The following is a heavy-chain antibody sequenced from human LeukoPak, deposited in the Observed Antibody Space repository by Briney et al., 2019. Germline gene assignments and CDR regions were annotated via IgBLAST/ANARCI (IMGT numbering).Heavy chain of an antibody. D-gene: IGHD6-13*01. CDR3: ARVASSSWFDAFDI. J-gene: IGHJ3*02. V-gene: IGHV1-2*02. CDR1: GYTFTGYY. CDR2: INPNSGGP. Sequence: ASVKVSCKASGYTFTGYYMHWVRQAPGQGLEWMGWINPNSGGPNYAQKFQGRVTMTRETSISTAYMELSRLRSDDTAVYYCARVASSSWFDAFDIWGQGTMVTVSS.